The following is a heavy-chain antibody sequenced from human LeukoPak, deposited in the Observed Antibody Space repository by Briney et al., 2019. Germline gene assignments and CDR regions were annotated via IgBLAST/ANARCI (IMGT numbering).Heavy chain of an antibody. V-gene: IGHV4-4*07. CDR1: GGSISSDY. Sequence: SETLSLTCTVSGGSISSDYWTWIRQPAGKGLEWIGRIYISGSTNYNPSLKSRVSISLDTSKNQFSLRLNSVTAAETAVYYCASQLGGTTFHWGQGTLVTVSS. CDR3: ASQLGGTTFH. CDR2: IYISGST. J-gene: IGHJ4*02. D-gene: IGHD1/OR15-1a*01.